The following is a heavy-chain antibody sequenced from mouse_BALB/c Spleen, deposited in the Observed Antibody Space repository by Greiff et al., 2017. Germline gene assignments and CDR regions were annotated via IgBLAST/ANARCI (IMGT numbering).Heavy chain of an antibody. Sequence: VQLQQSGPELVKPGASVKMSCKASGYKFTDYVISWVKQRTGQGLEWIGEIYPGSGSTYYNEKFKGKATLTADKSSNTAYMQLSSLTSEDSAVYFCSRPYVSSYTWFAYWGQGTLVTVSA. V-gene: IGHV1-81*01. CDR2: IYPGSGST. D-gene: IGHD1-1*01. CDR3: SRPYVSSYTWFAY. J-gene: IGHJ3*01. CDR1: GYKFTDYV.